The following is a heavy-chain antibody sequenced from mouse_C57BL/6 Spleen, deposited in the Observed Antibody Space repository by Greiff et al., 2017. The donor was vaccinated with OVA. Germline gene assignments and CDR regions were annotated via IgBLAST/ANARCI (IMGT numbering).Heavy chain of an antibody. J-gene: IGHJ2*01. CDR2: IDPSDSYT. V-gene: IGHV1-50*01. Sequence: QVQLQQPGAELVKPGASVKLSCKASGYTFTSYWMQWVKQRPGQGLEWIGEIDPSDSYTNYNQKFKGKATLTVDTSSSTAYMQLSSLTSEDSAVYYCVHKRRFDYWGQGTTLTVSS. CDR1: GYTFTSYW. D-gene: IGHD2-12*01. CDR3: VHKRRFDY.